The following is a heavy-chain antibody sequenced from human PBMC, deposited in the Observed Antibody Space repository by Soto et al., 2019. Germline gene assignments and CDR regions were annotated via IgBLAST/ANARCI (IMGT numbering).Heavy chain of an antibody. CDR2: IIPIFGTA. D-gene: IGHD6-19*01. Sequence: GASVKVSCKASGGTFSSYAISWVRQAPGQGLEWMGGIIPIFGTANYAQKFQGRVTITADESTSTAYMELSSLRSEDTAVYYCARCTLAGLTPTYSSDYWGQGTLVTLSS. CDR3: ARCTLAGLTPTYSSDY. CDR1: GGTFSSYA. V-gene: IGHV1-69*13. J-gene: IGHJ4*02.